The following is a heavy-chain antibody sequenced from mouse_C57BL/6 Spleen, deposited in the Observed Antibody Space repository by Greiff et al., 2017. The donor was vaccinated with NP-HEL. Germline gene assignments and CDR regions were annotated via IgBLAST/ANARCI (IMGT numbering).Heavy chain of an antibody. Sequence: QVQLQQSGAELVRPGTSVKVSCKASGYAFTNYLIEWVKQRPGQGLEWIGVINPGSGGTNYNEKFKGKATLTADKSSSTAYMQLSSLTSEDSAVYFCARRGNLGAMDYWGQGTSVTVSS. CDR1: GYAFTNYL. D-gene: IGHD3-1*01. J-gene: IGHJ4*01. CDR3: ARRGNLGAMDY. CDR2: INPGSGGT. V-gene: IGHV1-54*01.